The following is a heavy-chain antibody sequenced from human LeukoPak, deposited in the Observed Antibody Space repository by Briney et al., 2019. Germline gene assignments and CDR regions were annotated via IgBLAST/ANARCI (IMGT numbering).Heavy chain of an antibody. Sequence: TGESLKISCKDSGYSFTTYWIGWVGQMPGKGLEWMGIIYPGDSAARFRPSFQGQFSISVAKSISPAFLQWSPLEAWARPWNNCARREGSGWSAYWGQGTLVTVSS. CDR2: IYPGDSAA. V-gene: IGHV5-51*01. CDR3: ARREGSGWSAY. J-gene: IGHJ4*02. CDR1: GYSFTTYW. D-gene: IGHD6-19*01.